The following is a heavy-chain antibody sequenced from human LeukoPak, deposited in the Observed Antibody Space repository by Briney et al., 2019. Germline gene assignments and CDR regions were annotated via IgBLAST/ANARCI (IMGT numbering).Heavy chain of an antibody. V-gene: IGHV4-61*02. Sequence: SQTLSLTCTVSGGSISSANYYWNWIRQPAGKGLEWIGLIYTNGSTNYNPSLKSRVTISVDPSKNQFSLRLTSVTASDTAVYYCARDKGHFDVDYWGQGTLVTVSS. D-gene: IGHD3-9*01. CDR3: ARDKGHFDVDY. CDR2: IYTNGST. J-gene: IGHJ4*02. CDR1: GGSISSANYY.